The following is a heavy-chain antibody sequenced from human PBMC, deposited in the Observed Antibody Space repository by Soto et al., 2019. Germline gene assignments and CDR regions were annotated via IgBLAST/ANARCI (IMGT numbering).Heavy chain of an antibody. Sequence: QVQLVESGGGEVQPGRSLTISCVASGFTFSTYGMHWVRQTPGKGLEWVAVISCDGTNKFYSDSVKGRFTISRDNFKNTLTLQMNSLRADDTAVYSCAKDLQSYGDYDYYCYGMDVWGLGTRVTVSS. V-gene: IGHV3-30*18. CDR1: GFTFSTYG. D-gene: IGHD4-17*01. CDR3: AKDLQSYGDYDYYCYGMDV. J-gene: IGHJ6*02. CDR2: ISCDGTNK.